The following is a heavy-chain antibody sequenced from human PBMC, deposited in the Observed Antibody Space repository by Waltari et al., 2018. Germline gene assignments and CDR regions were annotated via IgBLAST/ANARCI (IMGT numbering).Heavy chain of an antibody. CDR1: EGSXIXYY. J-gene: IGHJ6*03. D-gene: IGHD6-19*01. Sequence: QVQLXXWGAGLLKPSETLSLTXGVSEGSXIXYYWIWIRQAPGKGLEWIGEVDHSGTPNYNPSLKSRLTISIYASRVQLSLKLSSVTAADSAVYYCARSPRIAVSPRYYYMDVWGKGTTVTVSS. CDR2: VDHSGTP. V-gene: IGHV4-34*01. CDR3: ARSPRIAVSPRYYYMDV.